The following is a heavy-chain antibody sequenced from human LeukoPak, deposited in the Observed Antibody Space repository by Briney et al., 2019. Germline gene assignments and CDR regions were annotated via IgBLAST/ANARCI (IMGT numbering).Heavy chain of an antibody. J-gene: IGHJ6*03. CDR1: GYSITSGYY. Sequence: SETLSLTCTVSGYSITSGYYWGWIRQPPGKDLEWIGSIHHSGSTYYKPSLKSRVTISVDTSKNQFSLKLRSVTAADTAVYYCARDRVGQQLVGRKYYYYYMDVWGKGNTVTISS. V-gene: IGHV4-38-2*02. CDR2: IHHSGST. D-gene: IGHD6-13*01. CDR3: ARDRVGQQLVGRKYYYYYMDV.